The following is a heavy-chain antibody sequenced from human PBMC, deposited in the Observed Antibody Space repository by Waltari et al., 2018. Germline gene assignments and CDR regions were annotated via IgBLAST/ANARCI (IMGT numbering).Heavy chain of an antibody. Sequence: EVQLVGSGGRLVKPGGSLSLSCAASGFTFSGYTMNWVRQAPGKGLEWVSSISSGSSYIYYADSVKGRFTISRDNAKNSLYLQMNSLRVEDTAVYYCAREWGVMVGTAGFYFDYWGQGALVTVSS. CDR2: ISSGSSYI. CDR1: GFTFSGYT. V-gene: IGHV3-21*01. J-gene: IGHJ4*02. CDR3: AREWGVMVGTAGFYFDY. D-gene: IGHD2-15*01.